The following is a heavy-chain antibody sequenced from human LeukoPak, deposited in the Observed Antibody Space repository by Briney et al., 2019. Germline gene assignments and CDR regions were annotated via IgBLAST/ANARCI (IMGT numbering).Heavy chain of an antibody. D-gene: IGHD3-22*01. CDR1: GGSISSHY. CDR3: AREVVVTLYPNYYYYYYMDV. CDR2: IYYSGST. J-gene: IGHJ6*03. V-gene: IGHV4-59*11. Sequence: SETLSLTCTVSGGSISSHYWSWIRQPPGKGLEWIGYIYYSGSTNYNPSLKSRVTISVDTSKNQFSLKLSSVTAADTAVYYCAREVVVTLYPNYYYYYYMDVWGKGTTVTVSS.